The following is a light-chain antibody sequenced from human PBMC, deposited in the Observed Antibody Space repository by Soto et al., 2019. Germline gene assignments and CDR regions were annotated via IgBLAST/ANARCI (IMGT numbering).Light chain of an antibody. Sequence: EIVLAQSPGNLSLSPGERATLSCRASQSIMSSKLAWYQQKPGQAPRLLIYGATSRATGIPDRFSGSGSGTDFTLTISRLEPEDFAVYYCQQYDSSPWTFGQGTKAEIK. CDR1: QSIMSSK. CDR2: GAT. J-gene: IGKJ1*01. CDR3: QQYDSSPWT. V-gene: IGKV3-20*01.